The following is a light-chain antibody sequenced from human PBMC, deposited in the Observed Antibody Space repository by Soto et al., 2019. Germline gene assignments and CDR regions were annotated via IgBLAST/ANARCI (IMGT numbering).Light chain of an antibody. Sequence: EIVLTQSPATLSLSPGERATLSCRARQSVSSYLAWYQQKPGQAPRLIIYGASSRATGIPDRFSGSGSGTDFTLAISRLEPEDFAVYYCQQYGNSPITFGQGTRLEIK. CDR1: QSVSSY. CDR2: GAS. V-gene: IGKV3-20*01. CDR3: QQYGNSPIT. J-gene: IGKJ5*01.